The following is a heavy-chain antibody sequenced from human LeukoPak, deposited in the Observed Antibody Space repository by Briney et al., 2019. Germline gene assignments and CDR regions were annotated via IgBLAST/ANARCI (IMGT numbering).Heavy chain of an antibody. CDR3: ARGRGWLQLTYFDY. CDR2: INHSGST. D-gene: IGHD5-24*01. V-gene: IGHV4-34*01. Sequence: PSETLSLTCAAYGGSFSGYYWSWIRQPPGKGLEWIGEINHSGSTNYNPSLKSRVTISVDTSKNQFSLKLSSVTAADTAVYYCARGRGWLQLTYFDYWGQGTLVTVSS. J-gene: IGHJ4*02. CDR1: GGSFSGYY.